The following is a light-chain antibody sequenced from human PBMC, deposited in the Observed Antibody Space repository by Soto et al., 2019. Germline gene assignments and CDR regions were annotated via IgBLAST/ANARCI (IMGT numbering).Light chain of an antibody. V-gene: IGKV1-39*01. CDR2: TTS. Sequence: DIQLTQSPSSLSASVVDRVTITCRASHSISTYLNWYQQKPGKAPSLLIYTTSSLQSVVPSRFSGSGSGTDFTLTIGGLQPADFAIYYCQQSYSSPYTFGLGTKVQI. CDR1: HSISTY. CDR3: QQSYSSPYT. J-gene: IGKJ2*01.